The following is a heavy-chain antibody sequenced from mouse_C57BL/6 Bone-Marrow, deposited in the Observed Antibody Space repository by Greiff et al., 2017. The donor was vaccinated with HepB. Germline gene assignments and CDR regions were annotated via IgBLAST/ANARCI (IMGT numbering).Heavy chain of an antibody. CDR3: ARGTTVVGPFAY. CDR2: INPSTGGT. CDR1: GYSFTGYY. D-gene: IGHD1-1*01. V-gene: IGHV1-42*01. Sequence: VQLQQSGPELVKPGASVKISCKASGYSFTGYYMNWVKQSPEKSLEWIGEINPSTGGTTYNQKFKAKATLTVDKSSSTAYMQLKSLTSEDSAVYYCARGTTVVGPFAYWGQGTLVTVSA. J-gene: IGHJ3*01.